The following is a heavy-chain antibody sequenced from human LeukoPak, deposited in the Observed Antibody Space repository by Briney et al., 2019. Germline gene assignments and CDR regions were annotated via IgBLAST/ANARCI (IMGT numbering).Heavy chain of an antibody. CDR1: GGSISSYY. Sequence: SETLSLTCIVSGGSISSYYWSWIRQPPGKGLEWIGYIYYSGSTNYNPSLKSRVTISVDTSKNQFSLKLSSVTAADTAVYYCARRGANSGSYSHFDLWGRGTLVTVSS. V-gene: IGHV4-59*01. CDR3: ARRGANSGSYSHFDL. J-gene: IGHJ2*01. CDR2: IYYSGST. D-gene: IGHD1-26*01.